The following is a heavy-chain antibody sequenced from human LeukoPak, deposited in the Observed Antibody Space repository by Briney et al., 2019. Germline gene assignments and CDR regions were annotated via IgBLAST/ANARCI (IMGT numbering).Heavy chain of an antibody. V-gene: IGHV4-59*08. Sequence: SETLSLTCTVSGGSISSYYWSWIRQPPGKGLEWIGYISRSGTTSYRSSLESRVTISVDTSKNQLSLKLASVTAADTAVYFCARWDDSAWAFGSWGPGTLVTVSS. CDR3: ARWDDSAWAFGS. D-gene: IGHD6-19*01. CDR2: ISRSGTT. J-gene: IGHJ4*02. CDR1: GGSISSYY.